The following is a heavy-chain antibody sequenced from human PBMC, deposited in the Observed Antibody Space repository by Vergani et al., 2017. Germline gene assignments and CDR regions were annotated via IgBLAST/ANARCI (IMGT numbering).Heavy chain of an antibody. V-gene: IGHV3-9*03. CDR3: AKGGKGYGDYDYYGMDF. Sequence: EVQLVESGGGLVQPGRSLRLSCAASGFTFADYAMHWVRQAPGKGLEWVSGISWNSGSIGYADSVKGRYTISRDNAKNSLYLQMNSLRAEDMDLYYCAKGGKGYGDYDYYGMDFWGQGTMVIVSS. D-gene: IGHD4-17*01. CDR2: ISWNSGSI. CDR1: GFTFADYA. J-gene: IGHJ6*02.